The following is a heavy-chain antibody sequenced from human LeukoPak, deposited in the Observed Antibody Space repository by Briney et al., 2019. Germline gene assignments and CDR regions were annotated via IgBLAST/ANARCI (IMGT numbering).Heavy chain of an antibody. J-gene: IGHJ6*03. CDR3: ARDQGLYYYYYYMDV. CDR1: GFTFSSYS. CDR2: ISSSSSTI. V-gene: IGHV3-48*01. Sequence: GGSLRLSCAASGFTFSSYSMNWVRQAPGKGLEWVSYISSSSSTIYYADSVKGRFTISRDNAKNSLYQQMNSLRAEDTAVYYCARDQGLYYYYYYMDVWGKGTTVTVSS.